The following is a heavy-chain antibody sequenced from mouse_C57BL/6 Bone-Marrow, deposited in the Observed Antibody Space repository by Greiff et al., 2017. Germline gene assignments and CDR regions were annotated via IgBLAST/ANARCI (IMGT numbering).Heavy chain of an antibody. D-gene: IGHD1-1*01. J-gene: IGHJ1*03. CDR2: IDPETGGT. CDR3: TSRLLRFNWYFDV. CDR1: GYTFTDYE. V-gene: IGHV1-15*01. Sequence: QVQLQQSGAELVRPGASVTLSCKASGYTFTDYEMHWVKQTPVHGLEWIGAIDPETGGTAYNQKFKGKDILTADKSSSTAYMELRSLTSEDSAVYYCTSRLLRFNWYFDVWGTGTTVTVAS.